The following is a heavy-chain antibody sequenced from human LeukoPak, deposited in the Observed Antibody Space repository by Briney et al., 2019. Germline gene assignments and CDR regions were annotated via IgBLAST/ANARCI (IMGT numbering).Heavy chain of an antibody. J-gene: IGHJ5*02. CDR1: GGSISSYY. CDR3: ATDISWFDP. CDR2: ISASGST. V-gene: IGHV4-4*07. Sequence: SEPLSLTCTVSGGSISSYYWSWIRQPAGKGLEWIGRISASGSTNYAPSLRSRVTMSVDTSTNQFSLKLSSVTAADTAVYYCATDISWFDPWGRGTLVTVSS.